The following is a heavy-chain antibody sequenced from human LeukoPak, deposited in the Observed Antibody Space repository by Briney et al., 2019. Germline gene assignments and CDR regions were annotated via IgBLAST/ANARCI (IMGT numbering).Heavy chain of an antibody. V-gene: IGHV3-66*02. CDR1: GFTGSSNY. Sequence: GGSLRLSCAASGFTGSSNYMTWVRQAPGKGLDWVSVIYSGGSTYYADSVKGRFTISRDNSKNTLFLQMNSLRPEDTAVYYCARGASGTYYFGYWGRGTLVTVSS. CDR3: ARGASGTYYFGY. D-gene: IGHD1-26*01. J-gene: IGHJ4*02. CDR2: IYSGGST.